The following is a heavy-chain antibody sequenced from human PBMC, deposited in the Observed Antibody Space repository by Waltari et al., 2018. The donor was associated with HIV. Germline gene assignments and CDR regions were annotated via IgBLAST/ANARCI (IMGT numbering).Heavy chain of an antibody. J-gene: IGHJ3*02. CDR1: GSPFSNYA. CDR3: AKEGIIVITDAFDI. Sequence: EVQLLASGGGLVQPGGSLRLSGAASGSPFSNYALSWVRQARGKGLEWVSSSSGSGGSTYYADSVKGRFTVSRDNSKDTLFLQMNSLRAEDTALYYCAKEGIIVITDAFDIWGQGTMVIVSS. CDR2: SSGSGGST. D-gene: IGHD3-22*01. V-gene: IGHV3-23*01.